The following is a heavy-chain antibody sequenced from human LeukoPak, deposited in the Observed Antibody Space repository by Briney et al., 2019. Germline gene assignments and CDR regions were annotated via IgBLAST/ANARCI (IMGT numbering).Heavy chain of an antibody. CDR3: ARVEDIVVVTASSLGFDP. CDR1: GVSISSYY. Sequence: SETLSLTCTVSGVSISSYYWSWIRQPAGKGLEWIGRIYTSGSTNYNPSLKSRVTISVDTSKNQFSLKLSSVTAADTAVYYCARVEDIVVVTASSLGFDPWGQGTLVTVSS. D-gene: IGHD2-21*02. CDR2: IYTSGST. J-gene: IGHJ5*02. V-gene: IGHV4-4*07.